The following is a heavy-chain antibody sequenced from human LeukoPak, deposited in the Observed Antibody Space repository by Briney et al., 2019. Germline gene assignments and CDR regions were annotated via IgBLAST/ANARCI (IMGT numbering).Heavy chain of an antibody. D-gene: IGHD5/OR15-5a*01. CDR2: INTNTGNP. J-gene: IGHJ4*02. CDR1: GYIFTSHG. CDR3: ARDQESTTSDY. V-gene: IGHV7-4-1*02. Sequence: ASVKVSCKASGYIFTSHGMNCVRQAPGQGLEWMGWINTNTGNPMYAQGFTGRFVFSLDTSVSTAYLEISSLKGGDTAVYLCARDQESTTSDYWGQRTLVTVSS.